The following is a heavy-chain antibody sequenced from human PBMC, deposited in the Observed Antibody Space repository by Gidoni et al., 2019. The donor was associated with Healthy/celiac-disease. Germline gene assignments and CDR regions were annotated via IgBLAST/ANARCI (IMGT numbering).Heavy chain of an antibody. D-gene: IGHD2-15*01. V-gene: IGHV3-23*01. CDR2: SSGSGSST. Sequence: EVQLLDSGGGLVQPGGSLRLSCAASGFTFSSYAMGWVRQAPGKGLEWVSASSGSGSSTYYADSVKGRFTISRDHSKNTLYLQMNSLRAEDTALYFCAASVATKALRYYFDYWGQGTLVTVSS. J-gene: IGHJ4*02. CDR1: GFTFSSYA. CDR3: AASVATKALRYYFDY.